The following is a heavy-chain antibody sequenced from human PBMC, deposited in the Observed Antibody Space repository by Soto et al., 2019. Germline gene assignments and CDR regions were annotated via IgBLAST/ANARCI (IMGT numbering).Heavy chain of an antibody. CDR2: IYYSGST. V-gene: IGHV4-31*03. CDR3: AREPYSSSWCDY. D-gene: IGHD6-13*01. CDR1: GGSISSGGYY. J-gene: IGHJ4*02. Sequence: SETLSLTCTVSGGSISSGGYYWSWIRQHPGKGLEWIGYIYYSGSTYYNPSLKSRVTISVDTSKNQFSLKLSSVTAADTAVCYCAREPYSSSWCDYWGQGTLVTVSS.